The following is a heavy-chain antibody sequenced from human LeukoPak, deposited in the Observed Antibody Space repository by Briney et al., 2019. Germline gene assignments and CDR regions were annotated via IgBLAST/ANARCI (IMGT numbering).Heavy chain of an antibody. CDR3: ARNSRYSFDF. CDR1: GFTFSDYY. CDR2: IKSDASGK. D-gene: IGHD4-11*01. V-gene: IGHV3-7*02. Sequence: GGSLRLSCAASGFTFSDYYMSWIRQAPGKGLEWVALIKSDASGKYYVDSVKGRFTISRDNAKNSLYLPMNSLRAEDTAVYYCARNSRYSFDFWGQGTMVTVSS. J-gene: IGHJ3*01.